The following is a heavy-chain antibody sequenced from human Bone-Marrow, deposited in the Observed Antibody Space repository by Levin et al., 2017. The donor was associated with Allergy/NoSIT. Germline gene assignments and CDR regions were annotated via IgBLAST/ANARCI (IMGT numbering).Heavy chain of an antibody. CDR3: ARVLNSSGNLDY. D-gene: IGHD3-22*01. CDR2: IYYSGST. CDR1: GGSISSSSYY. V-gene: IGHV4-39*01. J-gene: IGHJ4*02. Sequence: SSETLSLTCTVSGGSISSSSYYWGWIRQPPGKGLEWIGSIYYSGSTYYNPSLKSRVTISVDTSKNQFSLKLSSVTAADTAVYYCARVLNSSGNLDYWGQGTLVTVSS.